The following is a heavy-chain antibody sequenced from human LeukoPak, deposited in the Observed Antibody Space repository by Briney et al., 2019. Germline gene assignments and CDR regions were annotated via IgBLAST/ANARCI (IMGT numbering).Heavy chain of an antibody. V-gene: IGHV3-74*01. Sequence: GGSLRLSCATSGFSLSRNGMHWVRQGPGKGLEWVSRINPDGSTTTYADSVKGRFTISRDNAKNTVYVQMNSLRAEDTAVYYCARVLSGSWDWFDPWGQGTLVTVSS. CDR3: ARVLSGSWDWFDP. CDR2: INPDGSTT. CDR1: GFSLSRNG. J-gene: IGHJ5*02. D-gene: IGHD3-22*01.